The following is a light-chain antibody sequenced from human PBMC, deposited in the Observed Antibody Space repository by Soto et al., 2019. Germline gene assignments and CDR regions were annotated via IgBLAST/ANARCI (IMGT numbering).Light chain of an antibody. V-gene: IGLV2-14*01. J-gene: IGLJ3*02. CDR2: EVG. CDR3: SSYTTSTTLV. CDR1: NSDIGRYNF. Sequence: QSALTQPASVSGSPGQSITISCTGSNSDIGRYNFISWYQQHPGKAPKLMIYEVGNRPSGVSNRFSGSKSGNTASLTISGLQSGDEAVYYCSSYTTSTTLVFGGGTQLTVL.